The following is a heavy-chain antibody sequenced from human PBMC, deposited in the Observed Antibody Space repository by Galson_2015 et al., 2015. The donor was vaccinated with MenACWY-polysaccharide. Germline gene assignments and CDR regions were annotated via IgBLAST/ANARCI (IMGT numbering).Heavy chain of an antibody. V-gene: IGHV1-69*04. CDR2: IIPFLCIP. D-gene: IGHD2-21*01. J-gene: IGHJ4*02. CDR1: GDIFSSYA. CDR3: ARVYCGGNKCHYDS. Sequence: SVKVSCKASGDIFSSYALPWVRQAPGQGLEWMGRIIPFLCIPKYSQTFQGRVTMTADKSTTTVYMELSSLTSDDTAVYYCARVYCGGNKCHYDSWGQGTLVTVSS.